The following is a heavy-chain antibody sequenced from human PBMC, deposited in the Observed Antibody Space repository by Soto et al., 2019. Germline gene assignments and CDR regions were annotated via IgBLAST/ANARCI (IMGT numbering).Heavy chain of an antibody. Sequence: VQLVESGGGLIQPGGSLRLSCAASGFTVSNNHMTWVRQAAGKGLELVSFVHGGGSTSYADSVKGRFTISRDNSKNTLYLQMDSLRAEDPAIYYCAGRLTTAASLDYWGRGTLVAGSS. V-gene: IGHV3-53*01. CDR2: VHGGGST. CDR1: GFTVSNNH. D-gene: IGHD3-16*01. J-gene: IGHJ4*02. CDR3: AGRLTTAASLDY.